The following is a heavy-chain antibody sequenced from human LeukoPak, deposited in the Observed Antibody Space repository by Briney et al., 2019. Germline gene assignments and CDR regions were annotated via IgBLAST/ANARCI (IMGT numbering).Heavy chain of an antibody. CDR3: AKIEGKYQLANVPDH. CDR1: GFTFSTYG. D-gene: IGHD2-2*01. CDR2: IRYDGNNK. Sequence: PGGSLRLSCAASGFTFSTYGMHWVRQAPGKGLEWVAFIRYDGNNKYYADFVKGRFTISRDNSNNTLYLHMNSLRTEDTAVYYCAKIEGKYQLANVPDHWGQGTLVTVSS. V-gene: IGHV3-30*02. J-gene: IGHJ4*02.